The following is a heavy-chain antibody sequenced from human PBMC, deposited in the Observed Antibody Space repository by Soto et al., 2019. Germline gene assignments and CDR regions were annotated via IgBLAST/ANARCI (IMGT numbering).Heavy chain of an antibody. CDR1: GFTFSSYG. D-gene: IGHD3-10*01. Sequence: QVQLVESGGGVVQPGRSLRLSCAASGFTFSSYGMHWVRQAPGKGLEWVAVISYDGSNKYYADSVKGRFTISRDNSKNTLYLQMNSLRAEDTAVYYCAKDSGSYYEMGYWGQGTLVTVSS. J-gene: IGHJ4*02. CDR3: AKDSGSYYEMGY. V-gene: IGHV3-30*18. CDR2: ISYDGSNK.